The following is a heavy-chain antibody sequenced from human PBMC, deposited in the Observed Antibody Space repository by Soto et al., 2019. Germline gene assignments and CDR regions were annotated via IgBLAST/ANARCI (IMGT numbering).Heavy chain of an antibody. CDR2: INPATGAA. CDR1: GYPVTAYY. J-gene: IGHJ3*02. Sequence: QLHLVQSGAVVKKPGASVTVSCSASGYPVTAYYMHWVRQAPGRGLEWMGGINPATGAAKYTQTLQGRVTLNRDQSPSTVFMELSGPASEDPGRFYWARGGGVGVAGSAAFDMWGQGTLVTVSS. V-gene: IGHV1-2*02. D-gene: IGHD3-3*01. CDR3: ARGGGVGVAGSAAFDM.